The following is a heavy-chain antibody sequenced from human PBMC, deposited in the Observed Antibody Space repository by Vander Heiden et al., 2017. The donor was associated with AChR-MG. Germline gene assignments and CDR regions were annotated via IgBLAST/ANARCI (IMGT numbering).Heavy chain of an antibody. V-gene: IGHV3-30*04. CDR3: AREVRLVGATFFDY. CDR2: ISSDGSNN. CDR1: GFSIANSA. Sequence: QVQLVESGGGVVQPGRSLRLSCAASGFSIANSALHWVRQAPGKGLEWVALISSDGSNNYYGDSVKGRFTISRDNSKNRLYLQMRSLRVEDTAVYYCAREVRLVGATFFDYWGRGTLVAVSS. D-gene: IGHD1-26*01. J-gene: IGHJ4*02.